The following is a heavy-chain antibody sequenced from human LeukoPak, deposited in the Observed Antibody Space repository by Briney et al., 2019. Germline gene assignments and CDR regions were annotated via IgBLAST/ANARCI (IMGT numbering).Heavy chain of an antibody. J-gene: IGHJ4*02. D-gene: IGHD2-21*01. V-gene: IGHV3-15*01. CDR1: GFTFSNAW. CDR2: IKSKTDGGTT. CDR3: TTVGAYCGGDCYDY. Sequence: GGSLRLSCAPSGFTFSNAWMSWVRQAPGKGLEWDGRIKSKTDGGTTDYAAPVKGRFTISRDDSKNTLYLQMNSLKTEDTAVYYCTTVGAYCGGDCYDYWGQGTLVTVSS.